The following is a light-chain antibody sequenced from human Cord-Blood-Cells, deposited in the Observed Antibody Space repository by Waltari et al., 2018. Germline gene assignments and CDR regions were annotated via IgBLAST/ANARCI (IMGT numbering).Light chain of an antibody. CDR1: QSVSSY. CDR3: QQRSNWLT. CDR2: DAS. J-gene: IGKJ4*01. V-gene: IGKV3-11*01. Sequence: ELVLTQSPANLSLSPGERATLSCRASQSVSSYLAWYQQKPGQAPRRLIYDASNRATGIPARFSGGGSGTDFTLTISSLEPEDFAVYYCQQRSNWLTFGGGTKVEIK.